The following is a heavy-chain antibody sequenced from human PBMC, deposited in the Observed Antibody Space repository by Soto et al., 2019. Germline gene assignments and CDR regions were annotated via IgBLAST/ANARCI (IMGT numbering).Heavy chain of an antibody. CDR2: INHSGST. CDR3: ARDLWGYCGADCYPLDV. V-gene: IGHV4-34*01. J-gene: IGHJ6*02. CDR1: GGSGGSFSGYY. Sequence: SETLSLTCAVYGGSGGSFSGYYWSWIRQPPGKGLEWIGEINHSGSTIYNPSLKSRVTISVDTSKNQFSLKLNSVTAADTAVYYCARDLWGYCGADCYPLDVWGQGTTVTVSS. D-gene: IGHD2-21*02.